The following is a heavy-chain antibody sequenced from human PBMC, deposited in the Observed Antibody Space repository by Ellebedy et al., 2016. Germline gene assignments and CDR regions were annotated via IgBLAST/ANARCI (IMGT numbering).Heavy chain of an antibody. D-gene: IGHD3-22*01. V-gene: IGHV1-69*13. CDR2: IIPFFGTT. Sequence: ASVKVSCKASGGTFRNHVINWVRQAPGQGLEWMGGIIPFFGTTNYAHKFQGRVTITADESTSTAYMELSSLRSEDTAMYYCARPQTYYYDDTYYSRPHYFDYWGRGTLVTVSS. J-gene: IGHJ4*02. CDR1: GGTFRNHV. CDR3: ARPQTYYYDDTYYSRPHYFDY.